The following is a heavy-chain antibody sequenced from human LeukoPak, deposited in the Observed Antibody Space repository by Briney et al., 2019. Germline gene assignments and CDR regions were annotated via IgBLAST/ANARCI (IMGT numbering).Heavy chain of an antibody. CDR2: IYASGAT. CDR1: GGSFSNYY. J-gene: IGHJ4*01. Sequence: SETLSLTCTVSGGSFSNYYWSWIRQPAGEGLEWIGRIYASGATNYNPSLKSRVSISMDQSMNQVSLKLRSVTAADTAAYYCARSYGGNPMYFFDSWGHGTLVTVSS. CDR3: ARSYGGNPMYFFDS. V-gene: IGHV4-4*07. D-gene: IGHD4-23*01.